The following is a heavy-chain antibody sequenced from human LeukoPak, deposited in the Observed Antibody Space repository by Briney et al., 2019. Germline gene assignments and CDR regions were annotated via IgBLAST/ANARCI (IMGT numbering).Heavy chain of an antibody. CDR1: GFTFSSYA. CDR3: ARGYSSSWYAVDY. D-gene: IGHD6-13*01. CDR2: ISSSDTYI. Sequence: GGSLRLSCAASGFTFSSYAMSWVRQAPGKGLEWVSSISSSDTYIYHADSVKGRFTISRDSAKNSLYLQMNSLRAEDTAVYYCARGYSSSWYAVDYWGQGTLVTVSS. J-gene: IGHJ4*02. V-gene: IGHV3-21*01.